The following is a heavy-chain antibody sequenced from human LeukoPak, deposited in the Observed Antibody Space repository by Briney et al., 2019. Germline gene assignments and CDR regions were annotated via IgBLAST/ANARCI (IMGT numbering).Heavy chain of an antibody. CDR2: IRSGAYT. D-gene: IGHD3-10*01. CDR3: ARISVVSRSGPLDY. J-gene: IGHJ4*02. CDR1: GFTFSSYA. V-gene: IGHV3-23*01. Sequence: PGGSLRLSCADSGFTFSSYAMTWVRQAPGKGLEWVSTIRSGAYTYYADSVKGRLSVSRDNSKNTLYLEMNSLRAEDAAVYYCARISVVSRSGPLDYWGQGTLVTVSS.